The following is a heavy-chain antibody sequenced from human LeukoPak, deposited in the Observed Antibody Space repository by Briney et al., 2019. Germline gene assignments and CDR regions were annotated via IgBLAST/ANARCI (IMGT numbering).Heavy chain of an antibody. CDR3: ASPRGVTTPKGGVYGMDV. D-gene: IGHD4-17*01. V-gene: IGHV1-2*02. J-gene: IGHJ6*02. CDR2: INPNSGGT. CDR1: GYTFTGYY. Sequence: ASVKVSCKASGYTFTGYYMHWVRQAPGQGLEWMGWINPNSGGTNYAQKFQGRVTMTRDTSISTAYMELSRLRSDDTAVYYCASPRGVTTPKGGVYGMDVWGQGTTVTVSS.